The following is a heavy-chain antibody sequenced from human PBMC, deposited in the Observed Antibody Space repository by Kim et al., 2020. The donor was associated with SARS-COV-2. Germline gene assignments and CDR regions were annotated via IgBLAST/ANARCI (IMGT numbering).Heavy chain of an antibody. CDR3: AKGPTLIVGAADV. V-gene: IGHV3-9*01. Sequence: AESGKGRFTISRDKAKNSLYLQMNSLRAEDTALYYCAKGPTLIVGAADVWGQGTTVTVSS. D-gene: IGHD1-26*01. J-gene: IGHJ6*02.